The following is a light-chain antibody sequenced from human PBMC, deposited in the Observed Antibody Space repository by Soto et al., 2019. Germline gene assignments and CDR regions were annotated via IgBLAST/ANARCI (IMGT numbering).Light chain of an antibody. CDR3: RQHAAYPRD. J-gene: IGKJ1*01. CDR2: SAS. V-gene: IGKV1-17*03. Sequence: DIQVTQSPSAMSAAVGDRVTITCRTSQDISNRLGWFQQRPGRAPKRLISSASTLETGVPSRFSGTGSGTEFTLSISSLQAEDFATYYCRQHAAYPRDFGQGTKVDIK. CDR1: QDISNR.